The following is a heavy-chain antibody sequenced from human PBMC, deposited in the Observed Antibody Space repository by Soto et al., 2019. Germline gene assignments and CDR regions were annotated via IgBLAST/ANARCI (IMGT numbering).Heavy chain of an antibody. D-gene: IGHD4-4*01. Sequence: ASVKVSCKASGYTFTSYGISWVRQAPGQGLEWMGWVSPYNGNTDYAQNLQGRVTMITDTSTSTAYMELRSLRSDDTAVYYCARSRDYNILEDWGQGTLFTV. V-gene: IGHV1-18*04. CDR3: ARSRDYNILED. J-gene: IGHJ4*01. CDR1: GYTFTSYG. CDR2: VSPYNGNT.